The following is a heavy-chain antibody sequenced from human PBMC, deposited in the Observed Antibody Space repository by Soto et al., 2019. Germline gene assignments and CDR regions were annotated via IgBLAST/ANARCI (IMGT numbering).Heavy chain of an antibody. D-gene: IGHD6-19*01. CDR1: RFTFSTYW. CDR2: IQQDGSEK. Sequence: EVQLVESGGGLVQPGGSLRLSCAASRFTFSTYWMSWVRQAPGKGLEWVANIQQDGSEKYYVDSVKGRFTISRDNAKNSLYLQMNSLRAEDTAVYYCARGGRIRASGWIDYWGQGSLVTVS. CDR3: ARGGRIRASGWIDY. V-gene: IGHV3-7*03. J-gene: IGHJ4*02.